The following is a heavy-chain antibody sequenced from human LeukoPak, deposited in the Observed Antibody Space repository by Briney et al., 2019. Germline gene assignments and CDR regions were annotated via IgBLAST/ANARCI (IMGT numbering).Heavy chain of an antibody. J-gene: IGHJ4*02. V-gene: IGHV3-21*01. CDR2: ISPSGSYI. CDR3: ARDAAGDYCFDY. Sequence: GGSLRLSCAASGFTLSSYDMNWVRQAPGKGLEWVSSISPSGSYIYYADSVKGRFTISRDNAKNSLYLQMNSLRAEDTAVYYCARDAAGDYCFDYWGQGTLVTVSS. D-gene: IGHD2-21*02. CDR1: GFTLSSYD.